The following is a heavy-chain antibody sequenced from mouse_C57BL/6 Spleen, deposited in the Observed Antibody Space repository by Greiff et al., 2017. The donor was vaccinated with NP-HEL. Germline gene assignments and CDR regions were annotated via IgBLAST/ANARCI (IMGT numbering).Heavy chain of an antibody. J-gene: IGHJ4*01. Sequence: DVQLVESGGGLVQPGGSLKLSCAASGFTFSDYYMYWVRQTPEKRLEWVAYISNGGGSTYYPDTVKGRFTISRDNAKNTLYLQMSRLKSEDTAMYYCARGVVPDYYAMDYWGQGTSVTVSS. CDR2: ISNGGGST. CDR3: ARGVVPDYYAMDY. D-gene: IGHD1-1*01. V-gene: IGHV5-12*01. CDR1: GFTFSDYY.